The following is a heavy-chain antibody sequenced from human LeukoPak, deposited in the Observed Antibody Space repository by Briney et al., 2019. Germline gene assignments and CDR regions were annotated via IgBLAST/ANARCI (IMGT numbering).Heavy chain of an antibody. Sequence: ASVKVSCKASGYTFTSYHMHWVRQAPGQGLEWMGGIIPIFGTANYAQKFQGRVTITADESTSTAYMELSSLRSEDTAVYYCARDRVVFRFYDSSGYYSGCFGYWGQGTLVTVSS. D-gene: IGHD3-22*01. J-gene: IGHJ4*02. V-gene: IGHV1-69*13. CDR3: ARDRVVFRFYDSSGYYSGCFGY. CDR1: GYTFTSYH. CDR2: IIPIFGTA.